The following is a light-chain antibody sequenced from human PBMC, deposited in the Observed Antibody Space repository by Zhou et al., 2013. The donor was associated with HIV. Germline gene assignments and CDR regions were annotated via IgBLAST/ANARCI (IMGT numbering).Light chain of an antibody. CDR1: QSIDSF. CDR2: AAS. Sequence: DIQVTQSPSSLSASVGDRVTITCRTSQSIDSFLNWYQQKPGKAPNLLIYAASSLQGGVPSRFSGSGSGTHFTLTISTLQPEDFATYYCQQSYSTPPWTFGQGTKVEIK. V-gene: IGKV1-39*01. J-gene: IGKJ1*01. CDR3: QQSYSTPPWT.